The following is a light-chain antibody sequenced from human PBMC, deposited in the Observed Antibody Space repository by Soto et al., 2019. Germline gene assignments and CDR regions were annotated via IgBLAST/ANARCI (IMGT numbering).Light chain of an antibody. CDR3: FSYASSTSLV. J-gene: IGLJ2*01. CDR1: SSDVGGYKY. V-gene: IGLV2-14*01. Sequence: QSALTQPASVSGSPGQSITISCTGTSSDVGGYKYVSWYRQHPGKAPKLMIYEVSNRPSGVSNRFSGSKSGNTASLTISGLQAEDEADYYCFSYASSTSLVFGGGTKLTVL. CDR2: EVS.